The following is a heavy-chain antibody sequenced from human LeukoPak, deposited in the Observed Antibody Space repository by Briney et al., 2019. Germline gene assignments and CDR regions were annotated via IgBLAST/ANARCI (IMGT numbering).Heavy chain of an antibody. CDR3: AKVAVAGSGGGYYFDY. D-gene: IGHD6-19*01. J-gene: IGHJ4*02. V-gene: IGHV3-23*01. CDR1: GFTFSSYS. Sequence: PGGSLRLSCAASGFTFSSYSMSWVRQAPGKGLEWVSFISSSSNTKYNADSVKGRFTISRDNSKNTVYLQMNSLRGEDTAVYYCAKVAVAGSGGGYYFDYWGQGTLVTVSS. CDR2: ISSSSNTK.